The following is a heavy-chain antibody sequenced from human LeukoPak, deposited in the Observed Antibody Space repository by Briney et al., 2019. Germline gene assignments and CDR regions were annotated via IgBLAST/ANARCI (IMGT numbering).Heavy chain of an antibody. D-gene: IGHD2-8*01. J-gene: IGHJ4*02. V-gene: IGHV3-23*01. CDR3: AKERMDCTNGVCYTSGLLDY. CDR1: DFTFTTYA. CDR2: ISGGGGIT. Sequence: GGSLRLSCAASDFTFTTYAMTWVRQAPGKGLEWVSSISGGGGITYYTDSVKGRFTISRDNSKNTLYMEMKSVRAEDTGVYYCAKERMDCTNGVCYTSGLLDYWGQGTLVTVSS.